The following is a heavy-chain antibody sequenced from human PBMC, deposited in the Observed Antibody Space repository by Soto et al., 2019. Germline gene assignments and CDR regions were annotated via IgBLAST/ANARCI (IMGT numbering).Heavy chain of an antibody. J-gene: IGHJ4*02. CDR1: GGSISTYY. CDR3: ARGGMVIIPTATAFDY. CDR2: MYASGST. Sequence: SETLSLTCTVSGGSISTYYWSWIRQPAGKGLEWIGRMYASGSTNYNPSLKSRVTMSVATSKNQFSLKLSSVTAADTAVYYCARGGMVIIPTATAFDYWGQGTLVTVSS. D-gene: IGHD2-2*01. V-gene: IGHV4-4*07.